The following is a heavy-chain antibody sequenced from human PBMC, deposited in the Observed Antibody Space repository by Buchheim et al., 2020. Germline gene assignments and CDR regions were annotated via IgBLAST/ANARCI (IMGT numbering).Heavy chain of an antibody. J-gene: IGHJ4*02. CDR2: FSHSGGNT. CDR3: AKGVLNSSARPFDY. Sequence: EVQLLESGGGLVQPGGSLRLTCAASGFTLSSYAMTWVRQAPGKGLEWVSTFSHSGGNTYYEDSVKGRFTISRDNSKNTLYLQMSSLRVEDTAMYYCAKGVLNSSARPFDYWGRGTL. CDR1: GFTLSSYA. D-gene: IGHD2/OR15-2a*01. V-gene: IGHV3-23*01.